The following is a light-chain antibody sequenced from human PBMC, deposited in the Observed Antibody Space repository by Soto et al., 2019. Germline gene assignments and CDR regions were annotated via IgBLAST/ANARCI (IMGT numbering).Light chain of an antibody. CDR2: DVS. J-gene: IGLJ1*01. Sequence: QSALTQPRSVSGSPGQSVTISCTGTSSDVGGYNYVSWNQQHPGKAPKVMIYDVSKRPSGVPDRFSGSKSGNTASLTISGLQAEDEADYYCCSYAGNCYVFGTGTKLTAL. CDR1: SSDVGGYNY. V-gene: IGLV2-11*01. CDR3: CSYAGNCYV.